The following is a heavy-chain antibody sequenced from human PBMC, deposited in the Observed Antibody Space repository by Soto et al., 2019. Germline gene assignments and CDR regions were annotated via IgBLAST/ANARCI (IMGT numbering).Heavy chain of an antibody. CDR2: IYYSGST. V-gene: IGHV4-39*01. D-gene: IGHD2-15*01. CDR1: GGSISSSSYY. J-gene: IGHJ6*03. Sequence: QLQLQESGPGLVKPSETLSLTCTVSGGSISSSSYYWGWIRQPPGKGLEWIGSIYYSGSTYYNPSLKSRVTISVDTSKNQFSLKLSSVTAADTAVYYCNLGDVGYCSGGSCYSGASRYYYYMDVWGKGTTVTVSS. CDR3: NLGDVGYCSGGSCYSGASRYYYYMDV.